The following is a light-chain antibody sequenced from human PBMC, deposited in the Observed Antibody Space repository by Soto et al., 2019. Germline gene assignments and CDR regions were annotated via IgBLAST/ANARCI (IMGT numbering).Light chain of an antibody. J-gene: IGLJ1*01. CDR1: RRDVGGYGY. CDR2: ELS. Sequence: SVLSQPACVSGSPGQSRTIFWTGTRRDVGGYGYVSCCEQHPGTAHKLIINELSNRPSGVSNHFSGSKSGNTASLTISGLQAEDEADYYCCAYTSYCTYVSGTRA. CDR3: CAYTSYCTYV. V-gene: IGLV2-14*01.